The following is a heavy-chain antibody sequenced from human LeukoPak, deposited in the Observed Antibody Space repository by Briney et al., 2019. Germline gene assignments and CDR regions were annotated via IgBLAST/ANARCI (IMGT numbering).Heavy chain of an antibody. D-gene: IGHD5-18*01. CDR2: IYYSGST. Sequence: SETLSLTCTVSGGSISSSSYYWGWIRQPPGKGLEWIGYIYYSGSTNYNPSLKSRVTISVDTSKNQFSLKLSSVTAADTAVYYCARYGPRRLPPNLFDYWGQGTLVTVSS. CDR3: ARYGPRRLPPNLFDY. CDR1: GGSISSSSYY. V-gene: IGHV4-61*05. J-gene: IGHJ4*02.